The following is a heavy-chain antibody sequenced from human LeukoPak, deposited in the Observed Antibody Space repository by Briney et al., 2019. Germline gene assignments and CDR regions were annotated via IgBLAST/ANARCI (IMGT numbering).Heavy chain of an antibody. CDR2: IYYTGTT. Sequence: ETLSLTCTVSGGSISSYYWSWIRQPPGKGLEWIGYIYYTGTTNYNPSLKSRVTISVDTSKNQFSLKLSSVTAADTAVYYCARGGWRLDSWGQGTLVTVSS. D-gene: IGHD2-15*01. V-gene: IGHV4-59*01. J-gene: IGHJ4*02. CDR1: GGSISSYY. CDR3: ARGGWRLDS.